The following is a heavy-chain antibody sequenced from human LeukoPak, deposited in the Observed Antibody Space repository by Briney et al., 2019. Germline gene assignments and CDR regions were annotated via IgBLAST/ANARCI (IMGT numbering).Heavy chain of an antibody. CDR2: IWYDGSNK. D-gene: IGHD3-22*01. CDR1: GFTFSSYG. J-gene: IGHJ5*02. CDR3: AKGLEIVVVITTMFDP. Sequence: GGSLRLSCAASGFTFSSYGMHWVRQAPGKGLEWVAVIWYDGSNKYYADSVKGRFTISRDNSKNTLYLQMNSLRAEDTAVYYCAKGLEIVVVITTMFDPWGQGTLVTVSS. V-gene: IGHV3-33*06.